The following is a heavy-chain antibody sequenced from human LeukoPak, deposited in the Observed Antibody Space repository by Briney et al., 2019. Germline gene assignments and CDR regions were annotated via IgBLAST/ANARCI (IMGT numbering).Heavy chain of an antibody. Sequence: SETLSLTCTVSGGSINGYYWSWIRQPPGKGLQWIGYIYYSGSTNYNPSLKSRVTISVDTSKNQFSLKLSSVTAADTAVYYCARDRQNPGGFDYWGQGTLVTVSS. CDR3: ARDRQNPGGFDY. CDR1: GGSINGYY. CDR2: IYYSGST. J-gene: IGHJ4*02. D-gene: IGHD6-6*01. V-gene: IGHV4-59*01.